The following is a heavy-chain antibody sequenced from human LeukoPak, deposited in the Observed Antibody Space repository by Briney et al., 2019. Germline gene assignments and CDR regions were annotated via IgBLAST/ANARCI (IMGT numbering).Heavy chain of an antibody. CDR1: GFTFSSYW. J-gene: IGHJ4*02. Sequence: GGSLRLSCAASGFTFSSYWMSWVRQAPGKGLEWVANIKQDGSEKYYVDSVKGRFTISRDNAKNSLYLQMDSLRAEDTAVYYCARGGRGALFDYWGQGTLVTVSS. D-gene: IGHD3-10*01. CDR2: IKQDGSEK. V-gene: IGHV3-7*01. CDR3: ARGGRGALFDY.